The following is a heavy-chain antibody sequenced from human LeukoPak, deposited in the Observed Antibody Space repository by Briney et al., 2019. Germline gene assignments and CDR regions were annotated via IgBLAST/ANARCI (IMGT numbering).Heavy chain of an antibody. J-gene: IGHJ4*02. Sequence: GGSLRLSCAVSGITLSNYGMTWVRQAPGKGGEWVAGISDTGGRTNYADSVKGRFTSSRDNPKTTLYLQMNSLRAEDTAVYFCAKRGVVIRVILVGFHKEAYYFDSWGQGALVTVSS. V-gene: IGHV3-23*01. D-gene: IGHD3-22*01. CDR2: ISDTGGRT. CDR3: AKRGVVIRVILVGFHKEAYYFDS. CDR1: GITLSNYG.